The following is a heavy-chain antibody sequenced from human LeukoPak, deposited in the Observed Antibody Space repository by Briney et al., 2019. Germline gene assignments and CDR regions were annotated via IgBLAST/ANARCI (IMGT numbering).Heavy chain of an antibody. CDR1: GFIFSGSD. D-gene: IGHD1-26*01. J-gene: IGHJ4*02. CDR3: TTYLSGHY. CDR2: ISTRAHNYAT. V-gene: IGHV3-73*01. Sequence: GVSLKLSCAASGFIFSGSDMHWVREASGKALEWVGRISTRAHNYATAYGASVKGMFSISRDDSENTAYLQMDSLKPKDTAVYYCTTYLSGHYWGQGALVSVPS.